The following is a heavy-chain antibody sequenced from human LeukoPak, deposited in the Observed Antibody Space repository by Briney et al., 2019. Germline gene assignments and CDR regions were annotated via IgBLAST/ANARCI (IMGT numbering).Heavy chain of an antibody. Sequence: PGGSLRLSCAASGFTFSSYGMHWVRQAPAKGLEWVAFIRYDESKTFYGDSVKGRFTVCRDNCKNTLYMQMNSLRAADTAVYYCAKSHLPNSYSGTYYCDYWGQGTQVTVSS. V-gene: IGHV3-30*02. D-gene: IGHD1-26*01. J-gene: IGHJ4*02. CDR2: IRYDESKT. CDR1: GFTFSSYG. CDR3: AKSHLPNSYSGTYYCDY.